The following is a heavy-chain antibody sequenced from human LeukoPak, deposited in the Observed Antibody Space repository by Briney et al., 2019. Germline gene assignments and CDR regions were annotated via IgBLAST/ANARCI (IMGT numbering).Heavy chain of an antibody. CDR1: GFTFSSYG. Sequence: GGSLRLSCAASGFTFSSYGMHWVRQAPGKGLEWVAFIRYDGSNKYYADSVKGRFTISRDNSKNTLYLQMNRLRVEDTALYYCASGVAFDYWGQGTLVTVSS. CDR3: ASGVAFDY. CDR2: IRYDGSNK. V-gene: IGHV3-30*02. J-gene: IGHJ4*02. D-gene: IGHD2-21*01.